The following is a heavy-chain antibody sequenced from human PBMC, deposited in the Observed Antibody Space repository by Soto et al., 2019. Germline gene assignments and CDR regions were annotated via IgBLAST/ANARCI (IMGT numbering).Heavy chain of an antibody. CDR3: AQGLRLIPMDV. CDR1: GFTFSSYA. J-gene: IGHJ6*02. V-gene: IGHV3-23*01. CDR2: ISGSGGSK. Sequence: EGQLLESGGGLVQPGGSLRLSCAASGFTFSSYAMSWVRQAPGKGLEWVAAISGSGGSKYYADSVKGRFTISRDNSKNPLYLQMNSLRAEDTAVYYCAQGLRLIPMDVWVQGTTVTVSS. D-gene: IGHD2-21*02.